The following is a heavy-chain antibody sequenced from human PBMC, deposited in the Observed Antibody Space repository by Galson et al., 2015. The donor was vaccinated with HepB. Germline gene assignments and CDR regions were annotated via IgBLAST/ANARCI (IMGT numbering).Heavy chain of an antibody. D-gene: IGHD3-10*01. Sequence: LRLSCAASGFTFSSYAMSWVRQAPGKGLEWVSAISGSGGSTYYADSVKGRFTISRDNSKNTLYLQMNSLRAEDTAVYYCAKDHRHRGAVYYFDYWGQGTLVTVSS. CDR2: ISGSGGST. J-gene: IGHJ4*02. CDR3: AKDHRHRGAVYYFDY. V-gene: IGHV3-23*01. CDR1: GFTFSSYA.